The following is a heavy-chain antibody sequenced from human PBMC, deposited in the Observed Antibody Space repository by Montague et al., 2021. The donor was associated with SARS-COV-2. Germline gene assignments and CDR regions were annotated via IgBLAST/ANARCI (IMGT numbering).Heavy chain of an antibody. CDR2: INHRGTS. V-gene: IGHV4-34*01. D-gene: IGHD3-22*01. CDR3: ARGRQHFNMIVVVMTGGQYHFDY. Sequence: SETLSLTCAVSGGSFTDYYWSWIRQPPGKGLEWIGEINHRGTSNYNPSLKSRVSISVDTSKNQFSLYLGSVTAADTAVYYCARGRQHFNMIVVVMTGGQYHFDYWAQGTLVTVSS. CDR1: GGSFTDYY. J-gene: IGHJ4*02.